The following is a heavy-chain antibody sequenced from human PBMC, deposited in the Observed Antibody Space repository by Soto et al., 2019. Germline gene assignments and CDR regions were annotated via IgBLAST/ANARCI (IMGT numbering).Heavy chain of an antibody. V-gene: IGHV4-4*02. J-gene: IGHJ4*02. D-gene: IGHD6-13*01. CDR2: IHHTGST. Sequence: SETLSLTCAVSGGSIGTMDWWTWVRQPPGKGLQWIGEIHHTGSTNYNPSLQSRVTISIDESWTSFSLNLDSVTAADTAVYYCSARRDAGPVWGPGMLVTVSS. CDR3: SARRDAGPV. CDR1: GGSIGTMDW.